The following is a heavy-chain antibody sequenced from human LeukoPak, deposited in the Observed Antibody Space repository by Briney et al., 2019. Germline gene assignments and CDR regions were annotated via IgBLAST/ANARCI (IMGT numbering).Heavy chain of an antibody. D-gene: IGHD3-10*01. CDR1: GFTFSRSW. CDR3: AKDGVRGVISGSSWFDP. Sequence: GGSLRLSCAASGFTFSRSWMHWVRQAPGKGLVWVSRINDDGSTTSYADSVKGRFTISRDNAKNTLYLQMNSLRAEDTAVCYCAKDGVRGVISGSSWFDPWGQGTLVTVSS. CDR2: INDDGSTT. J-gene: IGHJ5*02. V-gene: IGHV3-74*01.